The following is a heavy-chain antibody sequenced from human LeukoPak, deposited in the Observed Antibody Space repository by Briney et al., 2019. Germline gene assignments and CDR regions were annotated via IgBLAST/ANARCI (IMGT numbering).Heavy chain of an antibody. V-gene: IGHV5-51*01. CDR2: IYPGDSDT. CDR3: ARHWGEWELLNAFDI. J-gene: IGHJ3*02. CDR1: GFTFTSYW. Sequence: GGTLRLSCAASGFTFTSYWIGWVRQMPGKGLEWMGIIYPGDSDTRYSPSFQGQVTISADKSISTAYLQWSSLKASDTAMYYCARHWGEWELLNAFDIWGQGTMVTVSS. D-gene: IGHD1-26*01.